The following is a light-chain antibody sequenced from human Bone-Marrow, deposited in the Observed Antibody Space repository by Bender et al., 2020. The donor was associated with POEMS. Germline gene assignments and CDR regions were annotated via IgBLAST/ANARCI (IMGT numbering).Light chain of an antibody. CDR1: ISDIGGYNY. CDR2: EGN. CDR3: CSYAGTWV. V-gene: IGLV2-23*01. J-gene: IGLJ3*02. Sequence: QSALTQPASVSGSPGQSITISCTGAISDIGGYNYVSWYQQHPGKVPKLMIYEGNKRPSGVSTRFSGSKSGNTASLTISGLQAEDEADYYCCSYAGTWVFGGGTKLTVL.